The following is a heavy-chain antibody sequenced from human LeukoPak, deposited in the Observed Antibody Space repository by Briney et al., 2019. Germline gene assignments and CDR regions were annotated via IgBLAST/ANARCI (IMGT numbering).Heavy chain of an antibody. D-gene: IGHD3-3*02. CDR3: ARDRVAFLEWLLSY. Sequence: GGSLRLSCAASGFTFGSYAMHWVRQAPGKGLEWVAVISYDGSNKYYADSVKGRFTISRDNSKNTLYLQMNSLRAEDTAVYYCARDRVAFLEWLLSYWGQGTLVTVSS. J-gene: IGHJ4*02. CDR1: GFTFGSYA. V-gene: IGHV3-30-3*01. CDR2: ISYDGSNK.